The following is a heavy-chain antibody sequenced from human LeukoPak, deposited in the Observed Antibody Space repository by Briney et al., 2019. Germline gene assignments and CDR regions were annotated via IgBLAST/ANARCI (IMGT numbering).Heavy chain of an antibody. Sequence: GASVKVSCKASGGTFSSYAISWVRQAPGRGLEWMGRIIPILGIANYAQKFQDRVTITADKSTSTVYMELSSLRSEDTAVYYCAVTAYYYDSSGYPDAFDIRGQGTMVTVS. V-gene: IGHV1-69*04. CDR3: AVTAYYYDSSGYPDAFDI. D-gene: IGHD3-22*01. J-gene: IGHJ3*02. CDR1: GGTFSSYA. CDR2: IIPILGIA.